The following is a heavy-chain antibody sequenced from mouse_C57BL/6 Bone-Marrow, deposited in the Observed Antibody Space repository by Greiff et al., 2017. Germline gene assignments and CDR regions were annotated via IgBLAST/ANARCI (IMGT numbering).Heavy chain of an antibody. D-gene: IGHD2-5*01. CDR2: IHPNSGST. V-gene: IGHV1-64*01. Sequence: QVQLQQPGAELVKPGASVKLSCNASGYTFTSYWMHWVKQRPGQGLEWIGMIHPNSGSTNYNEKFKSKATLTVDKSSSTAYVQLSSLTSEDSAVYYCARMGHYSNYGFAYWGQGTLVTVSA. CDR3: ARMGHYSNYGFAY. J-gene: IGHJ3*01. CDR1: GYTFTSYW.